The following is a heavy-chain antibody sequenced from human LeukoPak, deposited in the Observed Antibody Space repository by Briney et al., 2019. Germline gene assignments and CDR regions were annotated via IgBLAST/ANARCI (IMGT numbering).Heavy chain of an antibody. D-gene: IGHD3-16*01. Sequence: GGSLRLSCTASGFTFSSYTMNWVRQAPGKGLEWVSSITSSSRDIYYGDSVKGRFTISKDNAKNSLFLQMTSLRAEDTGMYYWARVLHSGELLPNWFDLWGQGTLVTVSS. CDR2: ITSSSRDI. V-gene: IGHV3-21*01. CDR3: ARVLHSGELLPNWFDL. J-gene: IGHJ5*02. CDR1: GFTFSSYT.